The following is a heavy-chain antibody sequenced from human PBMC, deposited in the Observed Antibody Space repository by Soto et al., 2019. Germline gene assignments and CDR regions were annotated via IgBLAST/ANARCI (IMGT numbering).Heavy chain of an antibody. J-gene: IGHJ4*02. Sequence: SETLSLTCTVSGGSISSYYWSWIRQPPGKGLEWIGYIYYSGSTNYNPSLKSRVTISVDTSKNQFSLKLSSVTAADTAVYYCARDYYGSGFVFDYWGQGTLVTVSS. V-gene: IGHV4-59*12. CDR2: IYYSGST. CDR1: GGSISSYY. D-gene: IGHD3-10*01. CDR3: ARDYYGSGFVFDY.